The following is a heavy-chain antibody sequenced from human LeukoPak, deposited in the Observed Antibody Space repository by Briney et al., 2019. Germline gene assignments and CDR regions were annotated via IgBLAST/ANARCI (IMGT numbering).Heavy chain of an antibody. CDR2: IYYSGST. CDR3: ARYYYGMDV. V-gene: IGHV4-59*06. J-gene: IGHJ6*02. CDR1: GGSISSYY. Sequence: SETLSLTCTVSGGSISSYYWSWIRQPPGKGLEWIGYIYYSGSTYYNPSLKSRVTISVDTSKNQFSLRLSSVTAADTAVYYCARYYYGMDVWGQGTTVTVSS.